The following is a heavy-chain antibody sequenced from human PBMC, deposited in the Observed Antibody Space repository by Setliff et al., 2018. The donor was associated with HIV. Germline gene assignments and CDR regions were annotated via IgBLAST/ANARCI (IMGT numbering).Heavy chain of an antibody. CDR2: ISGSGGRT. J-gene: IGHJ4*02. D-gene: IGHD1-26*01. CDR1: GFTFSSYE. Sequence: LRLSCAASGFTFSSYEMNWVRQAPGKGLEWVSDISGSGGRTYYADSVKGRFTISRDSSKNSLYLHMSSLGVEDTAVYYCARDRPKWEPLSAVDNWGQGTLVTVSS. V-gene: IGHV3-23*01. CDR3: ARDRPKWEPLSAVDN.